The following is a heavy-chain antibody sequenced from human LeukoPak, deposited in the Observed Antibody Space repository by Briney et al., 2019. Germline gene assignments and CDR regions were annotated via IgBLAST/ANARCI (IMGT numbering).Heavy chain of an antibody. CDR1: GYTFTSYG. J-gene: IGHJ3*02. D-gene: IGHD6-13*01. CDR2: ISAYNGNT. V-gene: IGHV1-18*01. CDR3: ARAPYSSSWYRESDAFDI. Sequence: GASVKVPCKASGYTFTSYGISWVRQAPGQGLEWMGWISAYNGNTNYAQKLQGRVTMTTDTSTSTAYMELRSLRSDDTAVYYCARAPYSSSWYRESDAFDIWGQGTMVTVSS.